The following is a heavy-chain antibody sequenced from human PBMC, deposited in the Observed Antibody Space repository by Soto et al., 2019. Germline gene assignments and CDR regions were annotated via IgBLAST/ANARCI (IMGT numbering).Heavy chain of an antibody. J-gene: IGHJ6*02. CDR1: GGTFSRYA. CDR2: IIPIFGTA. V-gene: IGHV1-69*13. D-gene: IGHD6-6*01. Sequence: SLKVACKASGGTFSRYAISWVRQDPGQGLEWMGGIIPIFGTANYAQKFQGRVTITADESTSTAYMELSSLRSEDTAVYYCARDVVRAARYYYGMDVWGQGTTVTVSS. CDR3: ARDVVRAARYYYGMDV.